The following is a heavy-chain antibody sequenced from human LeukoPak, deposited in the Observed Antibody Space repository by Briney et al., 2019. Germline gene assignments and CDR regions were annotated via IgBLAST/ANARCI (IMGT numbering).Heavy chain of an antibody. V-gene: IGHV4-39*07. CDR2: IYHSGST. CDR1: GGSIRSSYCY. J-gene: IGHJ4*02. CDR3: SRPRYSSSQFDY. Sequence: SETLSLTCTVSGGSIRSSYCYWGWIRQPPGKGLEWIGSIYHSGSTYYNPSLKSRVTISVDTSKNQFSLKLSSVTAADTAVYYCSRPRYSSSQFDYWGQGTLVTVSS. D-gene: IGHD6-13*01.